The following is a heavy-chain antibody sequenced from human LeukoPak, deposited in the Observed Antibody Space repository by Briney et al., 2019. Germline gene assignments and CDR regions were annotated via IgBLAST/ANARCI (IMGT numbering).Heavy chain of an antibody. Sequence: PSETLSLTCTVSGASISSDDCYWGWIRQSPGEGLEWIATVSYSGSTYYNPSLKSRVTISVDTSKNQFSLKLSPVTAADTAVYYCARGPFGVVTYWGQGTLVTVSS. J-gene: IGHJ4*02. CDR2: VSYSGST. D-gene: IGHD3-3*01. CDR1: GASISSDDCY. V-gene: IGHV4-39*07. CDR3: ARGPFGVVTY.